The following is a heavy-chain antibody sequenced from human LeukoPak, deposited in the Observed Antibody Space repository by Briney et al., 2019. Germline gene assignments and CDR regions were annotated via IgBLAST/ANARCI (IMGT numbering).Heavy chain of an antibody. D-gene: IGHD3-10*01. CDR2: IYYSGST. V-gene: IGHV4-59*12. Sequence: SETLSLTCTVSGDSINSYYWNWIRQPPGKGLEWIGYIYYSGSTDYNPSLRSRVTISVDPSKNQFSLRLGSVTAADTAVYYCARDYYYGSGRFDYWGQGILVTVSS. J-gene: IGHJ4*02. CDR3: ARDYYYGSGRFDY. CDR1: GDSINSYY.